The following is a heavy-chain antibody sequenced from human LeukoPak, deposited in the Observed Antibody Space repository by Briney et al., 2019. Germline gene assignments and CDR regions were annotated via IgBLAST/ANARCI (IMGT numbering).Heavy chain of an antibody. D-gene: IGHD6-19*01. Sequence: SVKVSCKASLDTFSSYAISCVRQAPGQGVEWMGGIIPIFGTANYAQKFQGRVTITADKSTSRDYMELRSFRYEDTAGYDCARDYSIAGAADAAIDACDIWGQGTMVTVSS. V-gene: IGHV1-69*06. J-gene: IGHJ3*02. CDR2: IIPIFGTA. CDR3: ARDYSIAGAADAAIDACDI. CDR1: LDTFSSYA.